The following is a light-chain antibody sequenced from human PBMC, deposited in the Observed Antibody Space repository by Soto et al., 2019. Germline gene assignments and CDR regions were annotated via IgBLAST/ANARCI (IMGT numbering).Light chain of an antibody. Sequence: DIQMTQSPSSLSASVGDRVTITCRASQSISSYLNWYEQKPGNGPKLLVYAASSLQSGVTSRFSGSGSGTDFTLTISSLQPEDFATYYCQQSYSTPRTFGQGTKVDI. J-gene: IGKJ1*01. V-gene: IGKV1-39*01. CDR1: QSISSY. CDR3: QQSYSTPRT. CDR2: AAS.